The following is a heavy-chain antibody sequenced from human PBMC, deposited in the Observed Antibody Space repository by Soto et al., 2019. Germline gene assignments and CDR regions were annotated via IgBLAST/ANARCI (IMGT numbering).Heavy chain of an antibody. CDR3: ARDRRYCSGGSCYSGDY. CDR2: IYSGGST. Sequence: PGVSLRLSCAASGFPVSSNYMSWVRKAPGKGLEWVSVIYSGGSTYYADSVKGRFTISRDNSKNTLYLQMNSLRAEDTAVYYCARDRRYCSGGSCYSGDYWGQGTLVTVSS. J-gene: IGHJ4*02. D-gene: IGHD2-15*01. V-gene: IGHV3-53*01. CDR1: GFPVSSNY.